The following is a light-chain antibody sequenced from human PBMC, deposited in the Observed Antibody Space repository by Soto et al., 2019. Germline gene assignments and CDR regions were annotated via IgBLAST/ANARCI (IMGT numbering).Light chain of an antibody. CDR1: SSDVGGYNY. J-gene: IGLJ1*01. CDR3: SSYTSSSTYV. CDR2: DVT. V-gene: IGLV2-14*01. Sequence: QSAPTQPASVSGSPGQSITISCTGTSSDVGGYNYVSWYQQHPGKAPKLMIYDVTYRPSGVSNRFSGSKSGNTASLTISGLQAGDEADYYCSSYTSSSTYVFGTGTKVTVL.